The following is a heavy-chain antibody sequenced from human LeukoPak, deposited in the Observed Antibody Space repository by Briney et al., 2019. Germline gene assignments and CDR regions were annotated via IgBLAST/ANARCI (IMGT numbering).Heavy chain of an antibody. D-gene: IGHD3-3*01. CDR1: GGSISSGGYY. CDR3: ARGEEYDFWSGYPGYFDY. J-gene: IGHJ4*02. CDR2: IYTSGST. V-gene: IGHV4-61*02. Sequence: SQTLSLTCTVSGGSISSGGYYWSWIRQHPGKGLEWIGRIYTSGSTNYNPSLKSRVTMSVDTSKNQFSLKLSSVTAADTAVYYCARGEEYDFWSGYPGYFDYWGQGTLVTVSS.